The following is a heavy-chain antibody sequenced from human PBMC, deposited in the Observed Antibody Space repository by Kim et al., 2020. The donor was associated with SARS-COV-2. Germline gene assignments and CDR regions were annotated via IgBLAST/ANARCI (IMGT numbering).Heavy chain of an antibody. J-gene: IGHJ6*02. CDR3: ARAYGDYPPDYYYGMDV. CDR2: INAGNGNT. D-gene: IGHD4-17*01. CDR1: GYTFTSYA. Sequence: ASVKVSCKASGYTFTSYAMHWVRQAPGQRLEWMGWINAGNGNTKYSQKFQGRVTITRDTSASTAYMELSSLRSEDTAVYYCARAYGDYPPDYYYGMDVWGQGNTVTVS. V-gene: IGHV1-3*01.